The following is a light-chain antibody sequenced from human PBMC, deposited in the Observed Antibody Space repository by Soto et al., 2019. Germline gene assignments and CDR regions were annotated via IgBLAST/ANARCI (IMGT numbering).Light chain of an antibody. J-gene: IGKJ1*01. CDR1: QIVSNV. CDR2: DAS. CDR3: QQYNSYWT. Sequence: IQMYQSPTTLSSNMGDRVTITCRASQIVSNVLAWFQQKPGKGPKLLIYDASSLESGVPSRFSGSGSGTEFTLTISSLQPDDFATYYCQQYNSYWTFGQGTKVDIK. V-gene: IGKV1-5*01.